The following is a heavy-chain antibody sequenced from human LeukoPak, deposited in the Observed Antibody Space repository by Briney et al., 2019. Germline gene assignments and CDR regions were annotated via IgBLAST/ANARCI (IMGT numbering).Heavy chain of an antibody. CDR2: IFPSGGEI. J-gene: IGHJ4*02. V-gene: IGHV3-23*01. CDR1: GFTFSSYA. D-gene: IGHD2-8*02. CDR3: ATYRQVLLPFES. Sequence: TGGSLRLSCAASGFTFSSYAMSWVRQAPGKGLEWVPSIFPSGGEIHYADSVRGRFTISRDNSKSTLSLQMNSLRAEDTAIYYCATYRQVLLPFESWGQGTLVTVSS.